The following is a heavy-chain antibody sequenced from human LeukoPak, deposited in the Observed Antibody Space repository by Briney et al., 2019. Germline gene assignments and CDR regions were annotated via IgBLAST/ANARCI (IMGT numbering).Heavy chain of an antibody. CDR1: GFTVSSNY. V-gene: IGHV3-66*01. CDR3: ARDFRGRVTTTAGAFDI. D-gene: IGHD4-17*01. CDR2: IYSGGST. J-gene: IGHJ3*02. Sequence: GGSLRLSCAASGFTVSSNYMSWVRQAPGKGLEWVSVIYSGGSTYYADSVKGRFTISRDNSKNTLYLQMTSRRAEDTAVYYCARDFRGRVTTTAGAFDIWGQGTMVTVSS.